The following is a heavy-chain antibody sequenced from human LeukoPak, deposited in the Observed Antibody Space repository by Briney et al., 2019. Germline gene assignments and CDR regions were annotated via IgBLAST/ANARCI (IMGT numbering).Heavy chain of an antibody. D-gene: IGHD6-13*01. CDR3: ARDPEPPYSSSWYRPYYYYGMDV. CDR1: GFTFSSYA. V-gene: IGHV3-64*01. CDR2: ISSNGGST. Sequence: GGSLRLSCAASGFTFSSYAMHWVRQAPGKGLEYVSAISSNGGSTYYANSVKGRFTISRDNSKNTLYLQMGSLRAEDMAVYYCARDPEPPYSSSWYRPYYYYGMDVWGQGTTVTVSS. J-gene: IGHJ6*02.